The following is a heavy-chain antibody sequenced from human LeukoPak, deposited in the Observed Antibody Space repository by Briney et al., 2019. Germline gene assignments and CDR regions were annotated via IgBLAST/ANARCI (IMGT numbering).Heavy chain of an antibody. J-gene: IGHJ4*02. V-gene: IGHV3-23*01. CDR2: IGGGGGAT. D-gene: IGHD2-8*02. CDR3: AKPLTSTGGVDY. CDR1: GFTFASHA. Sequence: GGSLRLSCAASGFTFASHAMSWVRQAPGKGLEWVSTIGGGGGATYYADSVKGRFTISRDNSKNTLYLQLNSLRADDTAVYYCAKPLTSTGGVDYWGQGTLVTVSS.